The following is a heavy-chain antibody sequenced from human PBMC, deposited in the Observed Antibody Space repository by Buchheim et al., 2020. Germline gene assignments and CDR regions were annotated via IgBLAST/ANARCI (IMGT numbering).Heavy chain of an antibody. Sequence: QVQLQESGPGLVKPSQTLSLTCTVSGGSISSGGYYWSWIRQHPGKGLEWIGYIYYSGSTYYNPSLKSRVTISVDTSKNQFSPKLSSVTAADTAVYYCAIEVGDIVVVPAAIQGDWFDPWGQGTL. CDR1: GGSISSGGYY. J-gene: IGHJ5*02. CDR3: AIEVGDIVVVPAAIQGDWFDP. V-gene: IGHV4-31*03. CDR2: IYYSGST. D-gene: IGHD2-2*02.